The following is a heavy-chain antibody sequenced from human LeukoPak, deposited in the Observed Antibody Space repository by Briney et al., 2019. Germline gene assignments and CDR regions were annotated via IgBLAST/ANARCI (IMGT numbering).Heavy chain of an antibody. D-gene: IGHD6-6*01. Sequence: EASVKVSCKASGGTFSSYAISWVRQAPGQGLEWMGGIIPIFGTANYAQKFQGRVTITADKSTSTAYMELSSLRSENTAVYYCARGRIAARIANWFDPWGQGTLVTVSS. CDR3: ARGRIAARIANWFDP. CDR2: IIPIFGTA. J-gene: IGHJ5*02. CDR1: GGTFSSYA. V-gene: IGHV1-69*06.